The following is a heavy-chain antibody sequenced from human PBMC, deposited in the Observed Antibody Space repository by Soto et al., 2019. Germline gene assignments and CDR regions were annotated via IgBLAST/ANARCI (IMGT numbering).Heavy chain of an antibody. V-gene: IGHV3-43*01. D-gene: IGHD6-19*01. J-gene: IGHJ6*02. CDR2: ISWDGGST. Sequence: EVQLVESGGVVVQPGGSLRLSCAASGFTFDDYTMHWVRQAPGKGLEWVSLISWDGGSTYYADSVKGRFTISRDNSKNSLYLQMNSLRTEDTALYYCAKGTAVAGDYYYYGMDVWGQGTTVTVSS. CDR3: AKGTAVAGDYYYYGMDV. CDR1: GFTFDDYT.